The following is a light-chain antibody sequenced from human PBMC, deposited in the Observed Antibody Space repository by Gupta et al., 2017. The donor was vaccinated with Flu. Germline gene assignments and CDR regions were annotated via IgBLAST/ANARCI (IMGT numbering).Light chain of an antibody. Sequence: EIVLTQSPGTLSLSPGERATLSCRASQSVSSSYLAWYQQKPGQAPRLLIYGASSRATGIPDRFSGGGSGTDFTLTSSRREPEDFAVYYWQGYGSPHTFGQGTKLEIK. J-gene: IGKJ2*01. V-gene: IGKV3-20*01. CDR3: QGYGSPHT. CDR2: GAS. CDR1: QSVSSSY.